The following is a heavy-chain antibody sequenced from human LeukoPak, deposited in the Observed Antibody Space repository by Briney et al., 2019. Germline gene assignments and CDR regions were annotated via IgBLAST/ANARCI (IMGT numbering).Heavy chain of an antibody. V-gene: IGHV3-15*01. CDR2: IKSKTDGGTT. Sequence: PGGSLRLSCAASGFTFSSYAMHWVRQAPGKGLEWVGRIKSKTDGGTTDYAAPVKGRFTISRDDSKNTLYLQMNSLKTEDTAVYYCTTLATGNFDYWGQGTLVTVSS. D-gene: IGHD1-26*01. CDR1: GFTFSSYA. J-gene: IGHJ4*02. CDR3: TTLATGNFDY.